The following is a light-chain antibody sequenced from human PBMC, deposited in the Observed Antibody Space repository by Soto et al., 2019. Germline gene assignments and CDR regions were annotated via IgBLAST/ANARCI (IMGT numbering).Light chain of an antibody. V-gene: IGKV3-20*01. CDR3: QQYGSSPWT. Sequence: EIVLTQSPGTLSLSPWERATLSCRASQSVSSSYLAWYQQKPGQAPRLLIYGASSRATGIPERFSGSGSGTDFTLTISRLEPEDFAVYYCQQYGSSPWTFGQGTKVDIK. CDR2: GAS. J-gene: IGKJ1*01. CDR1: QSVSSSY.